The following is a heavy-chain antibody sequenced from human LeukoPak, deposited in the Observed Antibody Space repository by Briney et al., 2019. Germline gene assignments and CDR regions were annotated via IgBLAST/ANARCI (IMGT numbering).Heavy chain of an antibody. CDR3: AEAASVRGVSY. J-gene: IGHJ4*02. D-gene: IGHD3-10*01. Sequence: GGSLRLSCAASGFTFSDYYMSWIRQAPGKGLEWVSYICSSSSYTNYADSVKGRFTISRDNAKNSLYLKMNSLRAEDTAVYYCAEAASVRGVSYWGQGTLVTVSS. V-gene: IGHV3-11*06. CDR1: GFTFSDYY. CDR2: ICSSSSYT.